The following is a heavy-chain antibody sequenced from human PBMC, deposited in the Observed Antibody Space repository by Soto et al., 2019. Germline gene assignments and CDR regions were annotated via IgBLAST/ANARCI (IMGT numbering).Heavy chain of an antibody. J-gene: IGHJ4*02. CDR3: ARAPRGNYGYPSYFDY. D-gene: IGHD3-10*01. CDR2: IYYSGST. CDR1: GGSISNTNYY. Sequence: SETLSLTCTVSGGSISNTNYYWGWLRQPPGKGLEWIGYIYYSGSTNYNPSLKSRVTISVDTSKNQFSLKLSSVTAADTAVYYCARAPRGNYGYPSYFDYWGQGTLVTVSS. V-gene: IGHV4-61*05.